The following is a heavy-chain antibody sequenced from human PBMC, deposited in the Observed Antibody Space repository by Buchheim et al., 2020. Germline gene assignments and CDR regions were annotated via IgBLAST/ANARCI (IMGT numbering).Heavy chain of an antibody. V-gene: IGHV4-34*01. CDR3: ARGKVVPAAPYYYYGMDV. D-gene: IGHD2-2*01. Sequence: QVQLQQWGAGLLKPSETLSLTCAVYGGSFSGYYWSWIRQPPGKGLEWIGEINHSGSTNYNPSLKSRVTISVDTSKTQFSLKLSSVTAADTAVYYCARGKVVPAAPYYYYGMDVWGQGTT. CDR1: GGSFSGYY. J-gene: IGHJ6*02. CDR2: INHSGST.